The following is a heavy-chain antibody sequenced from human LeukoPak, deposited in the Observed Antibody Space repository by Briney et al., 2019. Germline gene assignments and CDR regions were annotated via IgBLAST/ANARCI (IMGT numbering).Heavy chain of an antibody. CDR1: GGSFSGYY. V-gene: IGHV4-34*01. CDR3: ARHWRHISGWTH. Sequence: SETLSLTCTVYGGSFSGYYWNWIRQPPGKGLEWIGEINHSESTNYNPSLKSRVTISVDTSKNQFSLNLTSVTAADTAVYYCARHWRHISGWTHWGQGALVTVSS. J-gene: IGHJ4*02. D-gene: IGHD6-19*01. CDR2: INHSEST.